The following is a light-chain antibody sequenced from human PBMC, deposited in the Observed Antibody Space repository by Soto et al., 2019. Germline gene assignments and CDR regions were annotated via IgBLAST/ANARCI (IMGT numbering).Light chain of an antibody. CDR3: QQYGRSPLT. Sequence: EIVLTQSPGTLSFSPGERATLSCRASQSLSSSFLAWYQQKPGQAPRLLIYDASRRATGISDRFSGSGSGEDFTLTISKLEPEDFAVYYCQQYGRSPLTFGGGTKVEIK. J-gene: IGKJ4*01. CDR1: QSLSSSF. V-gene: IGKV3-20*01. CDR2: DAS.